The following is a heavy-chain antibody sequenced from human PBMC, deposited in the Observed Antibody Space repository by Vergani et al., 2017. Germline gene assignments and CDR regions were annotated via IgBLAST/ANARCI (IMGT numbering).Heavy chain of an antibody. D-gene: IGHD3-9*01. J-gene: IGHJ4*02. V-gene: IGHV3-21*01. Sequence: EVQLVESGGGLVQPGGSLRLSCAASGFSFSSYSMNWVRQAPGKGLEWVASISGSSSYVFYRDSVEGRFTITRDNAKKSVYLQMNSLRAEDTAMYFCAKVSAYYDILTGYYFDYWGQGTLVTVSS. CDR2: ISGSSSYV. CDR3: AKVSAYYDILTGYYFDY. CDR1: GFSFSSYS.